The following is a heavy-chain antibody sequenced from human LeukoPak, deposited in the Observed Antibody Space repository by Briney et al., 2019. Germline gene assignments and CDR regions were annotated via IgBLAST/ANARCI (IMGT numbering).Heavy chain of an antibody. Sequence: SETLSLTCAVYGGSFSGYYWSWIRQPPGKGLEWIGEINHSGSTNYNPSLKSRVTISVDTSKNQFSLKLSSVTAADTAVYYCSRGLVVVAATFDYWGQGTLVTVSS. CDR3: SRGLVVVAATFDY. CDR2: INHSGST. CDR1: GGSFSGYY. V-gene: IGHV4-34*01. D-gene: IGHD2-15*01. J-gene: IGHJ4*02.